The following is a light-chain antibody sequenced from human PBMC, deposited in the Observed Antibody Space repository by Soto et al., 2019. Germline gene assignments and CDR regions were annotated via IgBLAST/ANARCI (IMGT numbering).Light chain of an antibody. J-gene: IGKJ1*01. Sequence: EIVLTQSPATLSLSPGERATLSCRASQSVGSYFAWYQQKPGQAPSLLIYDASNRATGIPARFSGSGSGTDFTLTISSLEPGDFAVYYCQQRGNWPVTFGQGTRVDIK. CDR1: QSVGSY. V-gene: IGKV3-11*01. CDR3: QQRGNWPVT. CDR2: DAS.